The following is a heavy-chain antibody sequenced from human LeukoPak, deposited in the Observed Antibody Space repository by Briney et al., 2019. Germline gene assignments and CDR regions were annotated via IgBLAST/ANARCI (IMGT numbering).Heavy chain of an antibody. D-gene: IGHD1-26*01. Sequence: GGSLRLSCAAFGFTFISYAMHWVRQAPGKGLEWVAVISYEGSNKYYADSVKGRFTISRDNAKNTVYLQMNNLRGEDTALYYCSKAGDTSYYRHGDYWGQGTLVTVSS. CDR2: ISYEGSNK. CDR1: GFTFISYA. V-gene: IGHV3-30*04. CDR3: SKAGDTSYYRHGDY. J-gene: IGHJ4*02.